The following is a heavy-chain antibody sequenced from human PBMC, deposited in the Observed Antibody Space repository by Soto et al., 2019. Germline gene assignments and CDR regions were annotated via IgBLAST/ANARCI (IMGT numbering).Heavy chain of an antibody. J-gene: IGHJ4*02. D-gene: IGHD2-2*01. Sequence: EVQLLESGGDLVQPGGSLRLSCAASGFTFSSYAMSWVRQAPGKGLEWVSVITSSGSSTYYADSVKGRFTISRDNSKNTLYLQMNSLRAEDTAVYYCAKTGQLTVGDYWGQGTLVTVSS. V-gene: IGHV3-23*01. CDR3: AKTGQLTVGDY. CDR1: GFTFSSYA. CDR2: ITSSGSST.